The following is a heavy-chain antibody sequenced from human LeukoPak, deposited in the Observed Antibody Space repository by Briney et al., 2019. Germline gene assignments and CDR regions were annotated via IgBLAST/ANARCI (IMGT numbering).Heavy chain of an antibody. Sequence: GGSLRLSCAASGFTFSSYWMSWVRQAPGKGLEWVANIEEDGSEEYYVDSVKGRFTISRDNAKNSLYLQMNSLRVEDTAVYYCASGRAAAGLSVSGHWGQGTLATVSS. D-gene: IGHD6-13*01. J-gene: IGHJ4*02. CDR2: IEEDGSEE. CDR3: ASGRAAAGLSVSGH. CDR1: GFTFSSYW. V-gene: IGHV3-7*01.